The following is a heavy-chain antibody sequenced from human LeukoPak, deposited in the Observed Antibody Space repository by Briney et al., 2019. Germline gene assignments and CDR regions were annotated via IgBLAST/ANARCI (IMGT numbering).Heavy chain of an antibody. J-gene: IGHJ4*02. CDR3: ARGRPSITMIVFFDY. CDR1: GGSISSGGYS. V-gene: IGHV4-30-2*01. Sequence: PSETLSLTCAVSGGSISSGGYSWSWIRQPPGKGLEWIGYIYHSGSTYYNPSLKSRVTISVDRSKNQFSLKLSSVTAADTAVYYCARGRPSITMIVFFDYWGQGTLVTVSS. D-gene: IGHD3-22*01. CDR2: IYHSGST.